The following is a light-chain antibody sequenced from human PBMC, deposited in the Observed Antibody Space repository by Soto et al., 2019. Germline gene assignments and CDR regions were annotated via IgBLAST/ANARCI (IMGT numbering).Light chain of an antibody. CDR3: QHRSNWPPQIT. CDR1: QSVMTN. V-gene: IGKV3-15*01. J-gene: IGKJ4*01. Sequence: IVMTKSPTTLSVSPGERVTFSCRASQSVMTNLAWYQHKPGQAPRLLISGASTGATGIPARFSGGGSGTEFTLTISSLHSEDFGVYYCQHRSNWPPQITFGGGTKVDI. CDR2: GAS.